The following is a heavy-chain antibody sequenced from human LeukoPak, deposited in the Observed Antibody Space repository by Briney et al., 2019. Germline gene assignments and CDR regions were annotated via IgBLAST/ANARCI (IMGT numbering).Heavy chain of an antibody. V-gene: IGHV3-9*01. CDR2: ISWNSGSI. J-gene: IGHJ4*02. CDR3: ARENSGSYYTTYFDY. CDR1: GFTFDDYA. D-gene: IGHD1-26*01. Sequence: PGGSLRLSCAASGFTFDDYAMHWVRQAPGKGLEWVSGISWNSGSIGYADSVKGRFTISRDNAKNSLYLQMNSLRAEDTAVYYCARENSGSYYTTYFDYWGQGTLVTVSS.